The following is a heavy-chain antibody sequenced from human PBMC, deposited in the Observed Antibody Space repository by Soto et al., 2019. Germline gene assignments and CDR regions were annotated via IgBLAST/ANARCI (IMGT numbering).Heavy chain of an antibody. CDR2: ISYDGSNK. J-gene: IGHJ3*02. Sequence: PGGSLRLSCATSGFTLSSYGMHWVRQAPGKGLEWVAVISYDGSNKYYADSVKGRFTISRDNSKNTLYLQMNSLRAEDTAVYYCARASDAFDIWGQGTMVTVSS. V-gene: IGHV3-30-3*01. CDR1: GFTLSSYG. CDR3: ARASDAFDI.